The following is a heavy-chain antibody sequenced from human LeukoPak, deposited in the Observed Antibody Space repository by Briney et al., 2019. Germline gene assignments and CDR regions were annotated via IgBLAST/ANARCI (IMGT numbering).Heavy chain of an antibody. Sequence: GGSLRLSCAASGFSFSNYAMTWVRQAPGKGLEWVSAITGSGGSPSYADSVKGRFTISRDNSKNTLYLQMNSLRVEDTAVCYCAKVVSGDYGHQFDYWGQGTLVTVSS. D-gene: IGHD4-17*01. V-gene: IGHV3-23*01. CDR2: ITGSGGSP. J-gene: IGHJ4*02. CDR1: GFSFSNYA. CDR3: AKVVSGDYGHQFDY.